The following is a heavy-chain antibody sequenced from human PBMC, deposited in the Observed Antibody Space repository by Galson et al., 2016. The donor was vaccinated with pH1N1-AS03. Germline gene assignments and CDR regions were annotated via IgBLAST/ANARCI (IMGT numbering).Heavy chain of an antibody. CDR1: GYTFSNFG. Sequence: SVKVSCKASGYTFSNFGMSWVRQAPGQGLEWMAWISPQNGNTQYAQRLEGRVTMTTDTSTSTAYMELWSLTYDDTAVYYCARAAPFDPWGQGTLVIVSS. CDR3: ARAAPFDP. J-gene: IGHJ5*02. D-gene: IGHD2-15*01. CDR2: ISPQNGNT. V-gene: IGHV1-18*04.